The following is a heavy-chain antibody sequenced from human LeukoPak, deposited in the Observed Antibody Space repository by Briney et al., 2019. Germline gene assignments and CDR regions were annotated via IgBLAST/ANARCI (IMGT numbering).Heavy chain of an antibody. V-gene: IGHV3-74*01. CDR3: AKGRSYSSSWYGDLDY. CDR2: INGDGRAT. J-gene: IGHJ4*02. CDR1: GFTFSGNW. Sequence: PGGSLRLSCEASGFTFSGNWMHWVRQAPGKGLVWVSRINGDGRATYYADSLKGRFTISRDNAKNTVYLQMNSLGAEDTAVYYCAKGRSYSSSWYGDLDYWGQGTLVTVSS. D-gene: IGHD6-13*01.